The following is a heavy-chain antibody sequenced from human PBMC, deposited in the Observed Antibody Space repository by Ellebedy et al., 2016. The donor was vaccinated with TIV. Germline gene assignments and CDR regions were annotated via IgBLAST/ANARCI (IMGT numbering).Heavy chain of an antibody. CDR1: GGSFSSYY. J-gene: IGHJ4*02. V-gene: IGHV4-59*08. D-gene: IGHD1-26*01. CDR3: AADGIVGATHFDY. CDR2: IYYSGST. Sequence: MPSETLSLTCAVYGGSFSSYYWSWIRQPPGKGLEWIGYIYYSGSTNYNPSLKSRVTISVDTSKNQFSLKLSSVTAADTAVYYCAADGIVGATHFDYWGQGTLVTVSS.